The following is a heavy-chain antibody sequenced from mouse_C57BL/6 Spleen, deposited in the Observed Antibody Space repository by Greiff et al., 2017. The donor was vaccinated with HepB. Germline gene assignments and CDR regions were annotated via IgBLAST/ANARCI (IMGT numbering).Heavy chain of an antibody. D-gene: IGHD2-4*01. V-gene: IGHV1-82*01. J-gene: IGHJ4*01. CDR2: IYPGDGDT. Sequence: QVQLKQSGPELVKPGASVKISCKASGYAFSSSWMNWVKQRPGKGLEWIGRIYPGDGDTNYNGKFKGKATLTADKSYSTAYMQLSSLTSEDSAVYFCANDYDSYYAMDYWGQGTSVTVSS. CDR1: GYAFSSSW. CDR3: ANDYDSYYAMDY.